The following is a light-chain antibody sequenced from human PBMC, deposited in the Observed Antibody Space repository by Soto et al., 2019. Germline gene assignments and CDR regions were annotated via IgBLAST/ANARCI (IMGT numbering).Light chain of an antibody. Sequence: EIVLTQSPGTLSLSPGERATLSCRASQSVSSTFLAWYQQKPGQAPRLLIYGASSRATGIPDRFSGGGSGTDFTLTISRPEPEDFAVYFCQQYGSSPRTFGQGTKVDIK. CDR1: QSVSSTF. CDR2: GAS. J-gene: IGKJ1*01. CDR3: QQYGSSPRT. V-gene: IGKV3-20*01.